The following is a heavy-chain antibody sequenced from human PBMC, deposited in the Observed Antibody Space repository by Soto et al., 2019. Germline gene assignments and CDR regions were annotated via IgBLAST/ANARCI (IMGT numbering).Heavy chain of an antibody. V-gene: IGHV1-18*01. J-gene: IGHJ6*02. CDR2: ISAYNGNT. Sequence: ASVKVSCKASGYTFTSYGISWVRQAPGQGLEWMGWISAYNGNTNYAQKLQGRVTMTTDTSTSTAYMELRSLRSDDTAVYYCARDPMYSSSWYRRYYYYGMDVWGQGTTVTV. CDR3: ARDPMYSSSWYRRYYYYGMDV. D-gene: IGHD6-13*01. CDR1: GYTFTSYG.